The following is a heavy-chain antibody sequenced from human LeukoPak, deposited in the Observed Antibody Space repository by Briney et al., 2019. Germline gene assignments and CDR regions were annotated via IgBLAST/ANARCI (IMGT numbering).Heavy chain of an antibody. CDR3: ARVQLWFGELYPPFDY. Sequence: GESLKISCKGSGYSITSYWIGWVRQMPGKGLEWMGIIYPGDSDTRYSPSFQGQVTISADKSISTAYLQWSSLKASDTAMYYCARVQLWFGELYPPFDYWGQGTLVTVSS. V-gene: IGHV5-51*01. CDR2: IYPGDSDT. D-gene: IGHD3-10*01. CDR1: GYSITSYW. J-gene: IGHJ4*02.